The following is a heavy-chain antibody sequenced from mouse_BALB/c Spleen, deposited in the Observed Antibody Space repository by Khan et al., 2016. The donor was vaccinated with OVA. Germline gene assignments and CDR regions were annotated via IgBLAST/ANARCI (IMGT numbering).Heavy chain of an antibody. D-gene: IGHD2-3*01. CDR2: ISYSGST. V-gene: IGHV3-2*02. Sequence: EVQLVESGPGLVKPSQSLSLTCTVTGYSITSDYAWNWIRQFPGNKLEWMGYISYSGSTSYNPSLKSRISITRDTSKNQFFLQLNSVTTEDTATXYLARDGSRYNHAIDHLGQGTAVTVSS. J-gene: IGHJ4*01. CDR1: GYSITSDYA. CDR3: ARDGSRYNHAIDH.